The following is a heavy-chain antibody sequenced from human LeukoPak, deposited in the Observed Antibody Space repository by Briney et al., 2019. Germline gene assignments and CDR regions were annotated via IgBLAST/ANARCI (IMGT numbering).Heavy chain of an antibody. CDR1: GFTFTSSA. V-gene: IGHV1-58*01. Sequence: SVKVSCKASGFTFTSSAVQWVRQARGQRLEWIGWIVVGSGNTNYAQKFQERVTITRDMSTSTAYMELSSLRSEDTALYYCAKYGSNRNWNYWFDPWGQGTLVTVSS. CDR2: IVVGSGNT. CDR3: AKYGSNRNWNYWFDP. D-gene: IGHD1-7*01. J-gene: IGHJ5*02.